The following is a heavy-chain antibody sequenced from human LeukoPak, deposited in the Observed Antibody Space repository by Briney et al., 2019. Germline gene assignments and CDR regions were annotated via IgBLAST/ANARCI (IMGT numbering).Heavy chain of an antibody. CDR3: ARLEVVISQGIADYFGY. J-gene: IGHJ4*02. CDR1: GYSFTSYW. Sequence: GESLKISCKGSGYSFTSYWIGWVRQMPGKGLEWMGIIYPGDSDTRYSPSFQGQVTISADKSISTAYLQWSSLKASDTAMYYCARLEVVISQGIADYFGYWGQGTLVTVSS. D-gene: IGHD2-21*01. CDR2: IYPGDSDT. V-gene: IGHV5-51*01.